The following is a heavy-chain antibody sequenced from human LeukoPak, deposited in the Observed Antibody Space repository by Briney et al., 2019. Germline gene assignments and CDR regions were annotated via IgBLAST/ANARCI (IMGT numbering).Heavy chain of an antibody. CDR3: ARERPYCSSTSCSFPSGDAFDI. Sequence: GGSLRLSCAASGFTFSDYYMSWIRQAPGKGLEWGSYISSSGSTIYYADSVKGRFTISRDNAKNSLYLQMNSLRAEDTAVYYCARERPYCSSTSCSFPSGDAFDIWGQGTMVTVSS. CDR1: GFTFSDYY. J-gene: IGHJ3*02. CDR2: ISSSGSTI. D-gene: IGHD2-2*01. V-gene: IGHV3-11*04.